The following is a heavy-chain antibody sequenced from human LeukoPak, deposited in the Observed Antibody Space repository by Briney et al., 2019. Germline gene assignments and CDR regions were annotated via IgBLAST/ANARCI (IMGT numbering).Heavy chain of an antibody. V-gene: IGHV3-30-3*01. CDR2: ISYDGSNK. J-gene: IGHJ4*02. Sequence: GGSLRLSCAASGFTFSSYAMHWVRQAPGKGLEWVAVISYDGSNKYYADSVKGRFTISRDNSKNTLYLQMNSLRAEDTAVYYCARGRGSGENYYFDYWGQGTLVTVSS. CDR3: ARGRGSGENYYFDY. CDR1: GFTFSSYA. D-gene: IGHD3-10*01.